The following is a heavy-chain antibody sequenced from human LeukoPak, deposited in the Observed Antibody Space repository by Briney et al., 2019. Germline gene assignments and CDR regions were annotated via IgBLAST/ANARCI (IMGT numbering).Heavy chain of an antibody. Sequence: SETLSLTCTVSGGSVSSGSYYWSWIRQPPGEGLEWIGYIYYSGSTNYNPSLKSRVTISVDTSKNQFSLKLSSVTAADTAVYYCAAFYCSGGSCYDNFDYWGQGTLVTVSS. J-gene: IGHJ4*02. CDR2: IYYSGST. D-gene: IGHD2-15*01. CDR3: AAFYCSGGSCYDNFDY. V-gene: IGHV4-61*01. CDR1: GGSVSSGSYY.